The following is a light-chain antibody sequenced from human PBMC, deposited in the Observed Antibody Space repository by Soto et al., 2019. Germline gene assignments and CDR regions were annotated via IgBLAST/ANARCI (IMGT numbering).Light chain of an antibody. V-gene: IGKV1-5*01. J-gene: IGKJ1*01. CDR1: QSISSW. CDR3: QQYNSYSRT. Sequence: DIQMTQSPSTLSASVEDRVTITCRASQSISSWLAWYQQKPGKAPKLLIYDASSLEGGVPSRFSGSGSGTEFTLTISSLQPDDFATYYCQQYNSYSRTFGQGTKVDI. CDR2: DAS.